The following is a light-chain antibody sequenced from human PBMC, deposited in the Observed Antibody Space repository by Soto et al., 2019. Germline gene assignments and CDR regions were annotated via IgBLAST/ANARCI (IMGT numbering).Light chain of an antibody. CDR1: FSHVGKNT. Sequence: QSVLTQPPSASGTPGQRVSISCSGSFSHVGKNTVNWYQQVPGAAPKLLIYSSSQRPSGVPDRFSGSKSGTSASLAISGLQSEDESHYYCAVWDDSLRGWVFGGGTKLTVL. CDR3: AVWDDSLRGWV. J-gene: IGLJ3*02. CDR2: SSS. V-gene: IGLV1-44*01.